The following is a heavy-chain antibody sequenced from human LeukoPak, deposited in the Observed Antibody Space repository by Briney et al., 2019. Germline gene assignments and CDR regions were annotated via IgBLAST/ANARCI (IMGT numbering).Heavy chain of an antibody. CDR2: IYYSGTT. Sequence: SETLSLTCTVSGGSISSSSYYWGSIRQPPGTGLEWIGSIYYSGTTYYNPSLKSRVTISVDRSKNQFSLELSSVTAADTAVYYCARLPYNWSFDPWGQGTLVTVSS. CDR3: ARLPYNWSFDP. D-gene: IGHD1-20*01. V-gene: IGHV4-39*01. CDR1: GGSISSSSYY. J-gene: IGHJ5*02.